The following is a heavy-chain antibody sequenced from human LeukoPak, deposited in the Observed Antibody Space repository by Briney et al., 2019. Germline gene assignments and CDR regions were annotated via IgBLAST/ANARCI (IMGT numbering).Heavy chain of an antibody. J-gene: IGHJ4*02. D-gene: IGHD6-13*01. CDR3: AKERYSSSSLFAVTPFDY. CDR2: IRYDGSDR. CDR1: EFTFSSYG. Sequence: GGSLRLSFVASEFTFSSYGMHWVRQAPGKGLEWVAYIRYDGSDRSYADSVKGRFTISRDNSKNTVYLQMNSLRVEDTAVYYCAKERYSSSSLFAVTPFDYWGQGTRITVSS. V-gene: IGHV3-30*02.